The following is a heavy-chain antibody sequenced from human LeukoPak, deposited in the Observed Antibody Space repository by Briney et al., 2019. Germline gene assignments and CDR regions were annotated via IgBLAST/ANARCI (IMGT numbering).Heavy chain of an antibody. CDR3: ARDGDYYDSSGYLPGDY. V-gene: IGHV1-2*02. CDR1: GYTFTGYY. CDR2: INPNSGGT. Sequence: ASVKVSCKASGYTFTGYYMHWVRQAPGQGLEWMGWINPNSGGTNYAQKFQGRVTMTRDTSISTAYMELSRLRSDDTAVYYCARDGDYYDSSGYLPGDYWGQGTLVTVS. D-gene: IGHD3-22*01. J-gene: IGHJ4*02.